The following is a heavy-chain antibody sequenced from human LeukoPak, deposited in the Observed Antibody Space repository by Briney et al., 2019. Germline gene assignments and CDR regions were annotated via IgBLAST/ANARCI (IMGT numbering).Heavy chain of an antibody. D-gene: IGHD3-3*01. J-gene: IGHJ6*03. Sequence: GGSLRLSCAASGFTFSNYAMSWVRQAPGKGLEWVSAISGSGGSTYYADSVKGRFTISRDNSKNTLYLQMNSLRAEDTAVYYCAKGSRSYEGLYYYYYYMDVWGKGTTVTISS. V-gene: IGHV3-23*01. CDR3: AKGSRSYEGLYYYYYYMDV. CDR2: ISGSGGST. CDR1: GFTFSNYA.